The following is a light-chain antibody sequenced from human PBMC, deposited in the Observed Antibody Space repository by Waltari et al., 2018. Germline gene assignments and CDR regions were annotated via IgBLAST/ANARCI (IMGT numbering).Light chain of an antibody. CDR1: QSISSW. CDR2: KAS. J-gene: IGKJ1*01. V-gene: IGKV1-5*03. CDR3: QQYNSYPT. Sequence: DIQMTQSPSTLSASVGDRVTITCRASQSISSWLAWYPPKPGKAPKLLIYKASSLESWVTSRFSGSGSGTEFTLTISSLQPDDFATYYCQQYNSYPTFGQGTKVEIK.